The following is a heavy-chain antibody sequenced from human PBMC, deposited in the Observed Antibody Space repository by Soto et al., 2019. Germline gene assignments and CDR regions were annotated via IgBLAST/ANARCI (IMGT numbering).Heavy chain of an antibody. V-gene: IGHV6-1*01. CDR3: ARVVAVVRYYYYGMDV. J-gene: IGHJ6*02. CDR2: TYYRSKWYN. D-gene: IGHD6-19*01. CDR1: GDSVSSNSAA. Sequence: SQTLSLTCAISGDSVSSNSAAWNWIRQSPSGGLEWLGRTYYRSKWYNDYAVSVKSRITINPDTSKNQFSLQLNSVTPEDTAVYYCARVVAVVRYYYYGMDVWGQGTTVTVS.